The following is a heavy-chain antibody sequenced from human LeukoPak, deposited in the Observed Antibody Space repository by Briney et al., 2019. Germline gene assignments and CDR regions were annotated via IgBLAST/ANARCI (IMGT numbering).Heavy chain of an antibody. J-gene: IGHJ4*02. Sequence: GGSLRLSCAASGFTFSSYAMSGVRQAPGKGLEWVSATSGGGGSTYYADSVKGRFTISRDKSKNTLYLHVNSLRAEDTAVYYCAKAEGSGNQPFDYWGQGNLVTVSS. CDR3: AKAEGSGNQPFDY. V-gene: IGHV3-23*01. CDR2: TSGGGGST. D-gene: IGHD3-10*01. CDR1: GFTFSSYA.